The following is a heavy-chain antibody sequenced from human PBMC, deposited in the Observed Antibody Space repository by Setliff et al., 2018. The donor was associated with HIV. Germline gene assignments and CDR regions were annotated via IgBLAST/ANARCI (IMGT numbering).Heavy chain of an antibody. Sequence: SETLSLTCTVSGGAISSNSYYWGWIRQPPGKGLEWIGSIYHSGRTYYNPSLKSRVTISVDTSKNQFSLKLTSVTAADTPGYYCARDQPQDYDSLTGYYTGRYFDYWGRGTLVTVSS. CDR3: ARDQPQDYDSLTGYYTGRYFDY. D-gene: IGHD3-9*01. CDR1: GGAISSNSYY. V-gene: IGHV4-39*07. J-gene: IGHJ4*02. CDR2: IYHSGRT.